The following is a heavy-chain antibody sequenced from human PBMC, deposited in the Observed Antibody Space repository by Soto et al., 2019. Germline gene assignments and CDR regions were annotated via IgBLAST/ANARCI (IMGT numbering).Heavy chain of an antibody. Sequence: SSETLSLTCTVSGGSISSSSYYWGWIRQPPGKGLEWIGSIYYSGSTYYNPSLKSRVTISVDTSKNQFSLKLSSVTAADTAVYYCARRSPTGIAVAGTYDYWGQGTLVTVSS. D-gene: IGHD6-19*01. V-gene: IGHV4-39*01. J-gene: IGHJ4*02. CDR1: GGSISSSSYY. CDR3: ARRSPTGIAVAGTYDY. CDR2: IYYSGST.